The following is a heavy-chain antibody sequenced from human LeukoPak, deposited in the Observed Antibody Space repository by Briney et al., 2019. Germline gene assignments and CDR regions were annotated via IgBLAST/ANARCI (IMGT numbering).Heavy chain of an antibody. CDR1: GYTFTNYD. J-gene: IGHJ4*02. CDR2: ISAYNGNT. D-gene: IGHD3-22*01. V-gene: IGHV1-18*01. Sequence: ASVKVSCKASGYTFTNYDINWLRQAPGQGLEWMGWISAYNGNTNYAQKLQGRVTMTTDTSTSTACMELRSLRSDDTAVYYCARGHYYDSSGYYWYWGQGTLVTVSS. CDR3: ARGHYYDSSGYYWY.